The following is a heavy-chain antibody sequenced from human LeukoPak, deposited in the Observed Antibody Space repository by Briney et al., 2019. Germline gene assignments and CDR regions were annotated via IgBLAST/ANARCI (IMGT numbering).Heavy chain of an antibody. D-gene: IGHD5-12*01. CDR2: ISSSSSYI. V-gene: IGHV3-21*01. J-gene: IGHJ4*02. CDR1: GFTFRSYT. CDR3: ARDRVVAPYYFDY. Sequence: PGGSLRLSCAASGFTFRSYTMNWVRRAPGKGLEWVSSISSSSSYIYYADSMKGRFTISRDNAKNSLYLQMNSLRAEDTAVYYCARDRVVAPYYFDYWGQGTLVTVSS.